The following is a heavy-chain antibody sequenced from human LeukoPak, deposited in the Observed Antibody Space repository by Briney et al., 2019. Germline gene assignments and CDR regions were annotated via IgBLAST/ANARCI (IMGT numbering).Heavy chain of an antibody. Sequence: PGGSLSLSWAAPGFIFDAYAMHWVRQAPGKGLEWVSVITWDRANLAYAASGKGRFTISRDNRKNLLHLQMTSVRPDDSGVDYCVKDLGSAMVSDLALDVWGQGTTVTVSS. CDR3: VKDLGSAMVSDLALDV. J-gene: IGHJ6*01. CDR1: GFIFDAYA. V-gene: IGHV3-9*01. CDR2: ITWDRANL. D-gene: IGHD2-8*01.